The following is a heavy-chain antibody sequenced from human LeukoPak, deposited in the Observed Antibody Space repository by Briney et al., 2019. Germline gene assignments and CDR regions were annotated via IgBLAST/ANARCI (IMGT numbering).Heavy chain of an antibody. CDR1: GYTFSRYW. V-gene: IGHV3-74*01. CDR3: TTDTFGARDS. D-gene: IGHD3-10*01. J-gene: IGHJ4*02. CDR2: INEDGSST. Sequence: GGSLRLSCAASGYTFSRYWIHWVRQGPGEGLVWVSRINEDGSSTSYAESVRGRFTISRDNAKNTLYLQMNSLRAEDAAVYYCTTDTFGARDSWGQGTLVTVSS.